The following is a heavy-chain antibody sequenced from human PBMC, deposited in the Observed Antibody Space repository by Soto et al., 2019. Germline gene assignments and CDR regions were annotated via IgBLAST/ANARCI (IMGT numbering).Heavy chain of an antibody. CDR2: IIPIFGTA. Sequence: GASVKVSCKASGGTFSSYAISWVRQAPGQGLEWMGGIIPIFGTANYAQKSQGRVTITADESTSTAYMELSSLRSEDTAVYYCARDERAYCGGDCYTPAVWGQGTLVTVSS. V-gene: IGHV1-69*13. CDR1: GGTFSSYA. D-gene: IGHD2-21*02. CDR3: ARDERAYCGGDCYTPAV. J-gene: IGHJ4*02.